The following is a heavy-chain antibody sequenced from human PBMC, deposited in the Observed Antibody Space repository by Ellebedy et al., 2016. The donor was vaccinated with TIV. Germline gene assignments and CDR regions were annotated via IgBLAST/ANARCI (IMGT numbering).Heavy chain of an antibody. D-gene: IGHD3-22*01. CDR3: ARHLAPWLSKNWFDP. J-gene: IGHJ5*02. CDR2: IDPSDSYT. Sequence: GGSLRLSCKGSGYSFTSYWIGWVRQMPGKGLEWMGRIDPSDSYTNYSPSFQGHVTISADKSISTDYLQWSSLKASDTAMYYCARHLAPWLSKNWFDPWGQGTLVTVSS. V-gene: IGHV5-10-1*01. CDR1: GYSFTSYW.